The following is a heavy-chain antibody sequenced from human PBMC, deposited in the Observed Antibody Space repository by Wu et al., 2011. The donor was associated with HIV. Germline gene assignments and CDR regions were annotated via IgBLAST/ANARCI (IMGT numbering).Heavy chain of an antibody. Sequence: QVQLVQSGAEVKKPGASVKVSCKVSGYTLTELSMHWVRQAPGKGLEWMGGFDPEDGETIYAQKFQGRVTMTEDTSTDTAYMELSSLRSEDTAVYYCAGGARIAAAGSFHRGTLVSLDYWGQGTLVTVSS. V-gene: IGHV1-24*01. CDR2: FDPEDGET. CDR1: GYTLTELS. CDR3: AGGARIAAAGSFHRGTLVSLDY. D-gene: IGHD6-13*01. J-gene: IGHJ4*02.